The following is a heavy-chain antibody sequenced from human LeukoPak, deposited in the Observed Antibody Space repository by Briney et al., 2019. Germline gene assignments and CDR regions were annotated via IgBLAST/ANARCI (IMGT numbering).Heavy chain of an antibody. Sequence: PGGSLRLSCAASGFAFSDYAMHWVRQAPGKGLEWVAVIGYDGSNKYDADSVKGRFTISRDNSKNMMYLQMNSLRAEDTAVYYCARDLDFDYWGQGTLVTVSS. CDR2: IGYDGSNK. V-gene: IGHV3-33*01. CDR3: ARDLDFDY. J-gene: IGHJ4*02. CDR1: GFAFSDYA.